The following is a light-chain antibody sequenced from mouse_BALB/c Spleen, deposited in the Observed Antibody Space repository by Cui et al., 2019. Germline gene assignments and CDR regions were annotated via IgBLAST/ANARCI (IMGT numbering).Light chain of an antibody. Sequence: QIVLTQSLAIMSASLGEEITLTCSASSSVSYMHWYQQKSGTSPKLLIYSTSNLASGVPSRFSGSGSGTFYSLRISSVEAEDAAHYYCQQWSSYPWTFGGGTKLEIK. CDR3: QQWSSYPWT. CDR2: STS. V-gene: IGKV4-80*01. CDR1: SSVSY. J-gene: IGKJ1*01.